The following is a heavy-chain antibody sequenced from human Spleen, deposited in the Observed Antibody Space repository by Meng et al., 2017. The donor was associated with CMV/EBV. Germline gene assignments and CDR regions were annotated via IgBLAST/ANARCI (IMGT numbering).Heavy chain of an antibody. CDR1: GGTLSSYT. D-gene: IGHD3-3*01. CDR2: IIPIFGTA. J-gene: IGHJ4*02. CDR3: ARAGGRFLEWSPSDY. V-gene: IGHV1-69*05. Sequence: SVKVSCKASGGTLSSYTISWVRQAPEQGLEWMGGIIPIFGTANYAQKFQGRVTITTDESTSTAYMELSSLRSEDTAVYYCARAGGRFLEWSPSDYWGQGTLVTVSS.